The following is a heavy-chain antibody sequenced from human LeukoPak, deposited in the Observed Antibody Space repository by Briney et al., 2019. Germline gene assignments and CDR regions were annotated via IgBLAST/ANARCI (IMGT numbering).Heavy chain of an antibody. D-gene: IGHD3-22*01. J-gene: IGHJ4*02. CDR1: GGTFSSYA. CDR3: ARDRGYYDSSGYPYYFDY. CDR2: IIPIFGTA. Sequence: ASVKVSCKASGGTFSSYAISWVLQAPGQGLEWMGRIIPIFGTANYAQKFQGRVTITTDESTSTAYMELSSLRSEDTAVYYCARDRGYYDSSGYPYYFDYWGRGTLVTVSS. V-gene: IGHV1-69*05.